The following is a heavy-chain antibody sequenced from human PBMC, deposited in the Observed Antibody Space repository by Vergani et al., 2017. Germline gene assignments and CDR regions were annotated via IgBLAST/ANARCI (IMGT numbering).Heavy chain of an antibody. CDR3: ARLKAVPAASDY. J-gene: IGHJ4*02. CDR2: ISYDGSNK. D-gene: IGHD2-2*01. CDR1: GFTFSSYS. V-gene: IGHV3-30*03. Sequence: VQLVESGGGLVKPGGSLRLSCAASGFTFSSYSMNWVRQAPGKGLEWVAVISYDGSNKYYADSVKGRFTISRDNSKNTLYLQMNSLRAEDTAVYYCARLKAVPAASDYWGQGTLVTVSS.